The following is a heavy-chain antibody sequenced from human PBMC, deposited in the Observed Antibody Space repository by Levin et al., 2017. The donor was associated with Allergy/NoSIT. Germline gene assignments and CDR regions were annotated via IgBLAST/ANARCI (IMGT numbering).Heavy chain of an antibody. D-gene: IGHD4-17*01. CDR1: GGSISSGGYY. Sequence: SETLSLTCTVSGGSISSGGYYWSWIRQHPGKGLEWIGYIYYSGSTYYNPSLKSRVTISVDTSKNQFSLKLSSVTAADTAVYYCARAEGLDYAGWFDPWGQGTLVTVSS. J-gene: IGHJ5*02. CDR2: IYYSGST. CDR3: ARAEGLDYAGWFDP. V-gene: IGHV4-31*03.